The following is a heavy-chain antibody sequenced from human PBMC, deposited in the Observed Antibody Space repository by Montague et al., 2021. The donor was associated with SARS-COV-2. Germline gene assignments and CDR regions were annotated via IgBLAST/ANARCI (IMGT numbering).Heavy chain of an antibody. V-gene: IGHV4-34*01. J-gene: IGHJ4*02. CDR3: ARGRYQNHWVLVVITSQEGYFDV. CDR2: INLSGSA. Sequence: SETLSLICAVDGDSFSGYYWNWIRQPPGKGLEWIGEINLSGSANYNPSLNSRVTMSADTSKNQFSLRLTSVTAADTAIYYCARGRYQNHWVLVVITSQEGYFDVWGQGTLGYVSS. CDR1: GDSFSGYY. D-gene: IGHD3-22*01.